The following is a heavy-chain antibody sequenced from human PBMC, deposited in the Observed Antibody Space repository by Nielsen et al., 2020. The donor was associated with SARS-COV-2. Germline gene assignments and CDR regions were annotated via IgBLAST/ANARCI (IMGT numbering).Heavy chain of an antibody. V-gene: IGHV3-30*18. Sequence: GESLKISCAASGFTFSSYGMHWVRQAPGKGLEWVAVISYDGSNKYYADSVKGRFTISRDNSKNTLYLQMNSLRAEDTAVYYCAKAYSGYDGGNFDYWGQGTLVTVSS. CDR2: ISYDGSNK. J-gene: IGHJ4*02. D-gene: IGHD5-12*01. CDR3: AKAYSGYDGGNFDY. CDR1: GFTFSSYG.